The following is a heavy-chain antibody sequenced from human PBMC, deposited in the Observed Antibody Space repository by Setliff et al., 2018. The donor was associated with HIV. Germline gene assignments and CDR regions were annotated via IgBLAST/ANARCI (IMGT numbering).Heavy chain of an antibody. V-gene: IGHV1-69*05. CDR3: ARGIGLIREDFYYYMDV. D-gene: IGHD6-13*01. Sequence: SVKVSCKASGGPYSAYAITWVRQAPGQGLEWMGGFVPIFRTVKYAQKFQDRVTITTDESTNTAYMELRSLRSEDTAVYFCARGIGLIREDFYYYMDVWGPGTTVTVSS. CDR2: FVPIFRTV. J-gene: IGHJ6*02. CDR1: GGPYSAYA.